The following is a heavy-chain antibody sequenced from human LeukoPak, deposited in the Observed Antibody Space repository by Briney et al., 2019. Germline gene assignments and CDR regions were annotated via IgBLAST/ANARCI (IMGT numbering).Heavy chain of an antibody. J-gene: IGHJ4*02. CDR3: ARGTDTAMVRGYFDY. V-gene: IGHV1-3*01. CDR1: GYTFTSYA. Sequence: ASVKVSCKASGYTFTSYAMHWVRQAPGQRLEWMGWINAGNGNTKYSQKFQGRVTITRDTSASTAYMELSSLRSEDTAVYYCARGTDTAMVRGYFDYWGQGTLVTVSS. CDR2: INAGNGNT. D-gene: IGHD5-18*01.